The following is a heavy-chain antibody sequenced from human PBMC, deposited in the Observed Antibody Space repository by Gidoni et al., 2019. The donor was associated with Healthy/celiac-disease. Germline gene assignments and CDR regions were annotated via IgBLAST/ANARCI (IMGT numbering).Heavy chain of an antibody. CDR1: GSTFSSYV. D-gene: IGHD3-16*02. V-gene: IGHV3-23*01. CDR2: IGGSGGST. CDR3: AKDYFWGSYRWDAFDI. Sequence: EVQLLDSGGGLVQPGGSLILSCASSGSTFSSYVMSWVRQAPGKGLEWVSAIGGSGGSTYYADSVKGRFTISRNNSKNTLYMKMNSLRAEDTAVYYCAKDYFWGSYRWDAFDIWGQGTMVTVSS. J-gene: IGHJ3*02.